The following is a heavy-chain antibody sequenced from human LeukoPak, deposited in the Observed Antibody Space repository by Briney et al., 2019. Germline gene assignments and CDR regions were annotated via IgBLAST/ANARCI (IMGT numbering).Heavy chain of an antibody. J-gene: IGHJ6*04. CDR1: GGSFSGYY. V-gene: IGHV4-34*01. D-gene: IGHD3-10*01. CDR3: ARHRGYYGSGSYEDV. CDR2: INHSGST. Sequence: SETLSLTCAVYGGSFSGYYWSWIRQPPGKGLEWIGEINHSGSTNYNPSLKSRVTISVDTSKNQFSLKLSSVTAADTAVYYCARHRGYYGSGSYEDVWGKGTTVTISS.